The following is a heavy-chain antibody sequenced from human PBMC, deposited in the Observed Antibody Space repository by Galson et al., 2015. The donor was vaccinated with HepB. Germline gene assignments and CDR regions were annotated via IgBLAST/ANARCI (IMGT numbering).Heavy chain of an antibody. Sequence: SLRLSCATSGFTFSTYSMNWVRQAPGKGLEWVAVIWYDGSNKYYADSVKGRFTISRDNSKNTLYLQMNSLRAEDTAVYYCAREGSYYEFDYWGQGTLVTVSS. CDR2: IWYDGSNK. CDR1: GFTFSTYS. J-gene: IGHJ4*02. D-gene: IGHD3-10*01. V-gene: IGHV3-33*08. CDR3: AREGSYYEFDY.